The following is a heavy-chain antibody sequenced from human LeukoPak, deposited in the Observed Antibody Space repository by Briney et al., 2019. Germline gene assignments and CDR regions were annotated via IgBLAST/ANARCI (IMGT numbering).Heavy chain of an antibody. CDR3: ARDKTGMTPYSSSWYGY. V-gene: IGHV1-69*04. CDR2: IIPILGIA. Sequence: SVKVSCKASGGTFSSYAISWVRQAPGQGLEWMGRIIPILGIANYAQKFQGRVTITADKSTSTAYMELSSLRSEDTAVYHCARDKTGMTPYSSSWYGYWGQGTLVTVSS. D-gene: IGHD6-13*01. CDR1: GGTFSSYA. J-gene: IGHJ4*02.